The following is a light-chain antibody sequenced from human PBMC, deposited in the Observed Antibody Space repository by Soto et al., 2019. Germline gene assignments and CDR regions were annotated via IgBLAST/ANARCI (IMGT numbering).Light chain of an antibody. V-gene: IGKV1-39*01. J-gene: IGKJ1*01. Sequence: DIPMTQSPSSLSGSAGDRVTITCRASQSISGYLNWYQQKPGKAPKVLMYGTSILQTGVSSRFSGSGSGTDFTLTINSLQPEDFATYYCQQSYSTPWTFGQGTKVEIK. CDR2: GTS. CDR3: QQSYSTPWT. CDR1: QSISGY.